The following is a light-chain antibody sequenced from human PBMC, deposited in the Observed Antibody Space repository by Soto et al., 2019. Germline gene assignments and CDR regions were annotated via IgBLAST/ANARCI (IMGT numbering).Light chain of an antibody. CDR3: QQYDDTPIT. CDR2: DAS. Sequence: DIQMTQSPSSLSASVGDRLTITCQASQDISNYLNWYQQKPGKAPKLLISDASILETGVPSRFSGSGSGTDFTFTISSLQPEDIATYYCQQYDDTPITFDQGTRLEIK. CDR1: QDISNY. V-gene: IGKV1-33*01. J-gene: IGKJ5*01.